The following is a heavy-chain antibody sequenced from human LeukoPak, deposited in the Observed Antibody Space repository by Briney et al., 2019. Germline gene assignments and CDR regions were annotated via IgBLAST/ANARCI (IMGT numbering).Heavy chain of an antibody. J-gene: IGHJ6*03. V-gene: IGHV1-69*05. D-gene: IGHD6-19*01. CDR1: GVTFSSYA. CDR3: AREYSSGWYYYYYYMDV. CDR2: IIPIFGTA. Sequence: SVKVSCKASGVTFSSYAINWVRQAPGQGLEWMGGIIPIFGTANYAQKFQGRVTMTRDTSTSTVYMELSSLRSEDTAVYYCAREYSSGWYYYYYYMDVWGKGTTVTISS.